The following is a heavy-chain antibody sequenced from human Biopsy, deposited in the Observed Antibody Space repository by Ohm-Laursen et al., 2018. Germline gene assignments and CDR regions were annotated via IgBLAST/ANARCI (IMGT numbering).Heavy chain of an antibody. CDR2: NIPILGAG. CDR1: GGTFSNYG. Sequence: SVKVSCKAPGGTFSNYGVNWVRQAPGQGLEWLGGNIPILGAGNYAQKFQDRVTVAADTSTSTATMELRSLRSDDTAVYYCATKLTGYFHHWGQGTLVIVSS. J-gene: IGHJ1*01. V-gene: IGHV1-69*06. CDR3: ATKLTGYFHH. D-gene: IGHD3-9*01.